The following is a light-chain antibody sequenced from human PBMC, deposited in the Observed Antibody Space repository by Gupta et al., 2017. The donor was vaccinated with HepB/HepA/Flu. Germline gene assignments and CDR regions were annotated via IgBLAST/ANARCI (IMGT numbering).Light chain of an antibody. Sequence: DIQMTQSPSTLSASVGDRVTITCRASQSITNLLAWYQQKPGRAPKLLIYMASTLESGVPSRFSGSGSGTEFTRTISSMKTDDFATYYCQHYKTMGGTFGQGTKVEVK. CDR1: QSITNL. V-gene: IGKV1-5*03. J-gene: IGKJ1*01. CDR2: MAS. CDR3: QHYKTMGGT.